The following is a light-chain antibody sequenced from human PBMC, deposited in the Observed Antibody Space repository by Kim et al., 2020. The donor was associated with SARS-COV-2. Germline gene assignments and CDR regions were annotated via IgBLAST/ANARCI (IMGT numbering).Light chain of an antibody. CDR2: GKN. V-gene: IGLV3-19*01. Sequence: SSELTQDPAVSVALGQTVRITCQGDSLRSYYATWYQQKPGQAPIVVMYGKNNRPSGIPDRFSGSSSGNTASLTITGTQAGDEADYYCNSRDSNDNVLFGGGPKLTFL. J-gene: IGLJ2*01. CDR3: NSRDSNDNVL. CDR1: SLRSYY.